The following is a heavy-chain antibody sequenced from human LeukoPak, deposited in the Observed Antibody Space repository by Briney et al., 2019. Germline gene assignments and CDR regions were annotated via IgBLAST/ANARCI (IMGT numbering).Heavy chain of an antibody. V-gene: IGHV4-59*01. D-gene: IGHD3-10*01. CDR1: GGSISSFY. CDR2: IYYSGST. Sequence: SETLSLTCTVSGGSISSFYWSWIRQPPGKGLEWIGYIYYSGSTNYNPSLKSRVTISVDTSKNQFSLKLTSVTAADTAIYYCARESGITMVRGAHTPWGQGTLVTVSS. CDR3: ARESGITMVRGAHTP. J-gene: IGHJ5*02.